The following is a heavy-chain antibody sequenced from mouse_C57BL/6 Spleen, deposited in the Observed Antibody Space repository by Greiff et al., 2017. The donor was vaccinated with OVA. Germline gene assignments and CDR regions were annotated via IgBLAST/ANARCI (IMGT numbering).Heavy chain of an antibody. V-gene: IGHV5-17*01. J-gene: IGHJ4*01. Sequence: EVMLVESGGGLVKPGGSLKLSCAASGFTFSDYGMHWVRQAPEKGLEWVAYISSGSSTIYYAETVKGRFTISRDNAKNTLFLQMTSLRSEDTAMYYCARIRGYAMDYWGQGTSVTVSS. CDR3: ARIRGYAMDY. CDR2: ISSGSSTI. CDR1: GFTFSDYG.